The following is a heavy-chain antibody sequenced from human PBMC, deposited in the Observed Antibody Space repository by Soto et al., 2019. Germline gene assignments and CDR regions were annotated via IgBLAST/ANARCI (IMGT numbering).Heavy chain of an antibody. V-gene: IGHV1-3*01. D-gene: IGHD4-4*01. CDR3: ASSYSNYALIDYYYYGMDV. CDR1: GDSFTSYG. CDR2: INAGNGNT. J-gene: IGHJ6*02. Sequence: GASVKLSCESSGDSFTSYGMHCVRQAPGQRLEWMGWINAGNGNTKYSQKFQGRVTITRDTSASTAYMELSSLRSEDTAVYYCASSYSNYALIDYYYYGMDVWGQGTTVTVSS.